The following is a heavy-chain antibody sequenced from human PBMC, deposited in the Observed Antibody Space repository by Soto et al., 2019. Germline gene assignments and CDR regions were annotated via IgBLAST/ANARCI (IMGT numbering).Heavy chain of an antibody. J-gene: IGHJ6*02. CDR3: ARLGHDYSNSGMDV. D-gene: IGHD4-4*01. Sequence: PVESLKISCHGFGDTFDNYRITWVRQVPWKGLEWMGKTDPSDSSTNYNSAFEGHVTISLDKSVTTAYLQWSSLKASDTAIYYCARLGHDYSNSGMDVWGQGTTVTVSS. V-gene: IGHV5-10-1*01. CDR2: TDPSDSST. CDR1: GDTFDNYR.